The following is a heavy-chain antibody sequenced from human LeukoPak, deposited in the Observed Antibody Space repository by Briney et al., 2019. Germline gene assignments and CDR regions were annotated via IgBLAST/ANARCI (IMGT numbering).Heavy chain of an antibody. CDR3: ARDGRRGSIREYYYGSGSYRGPDDY. CDR1: GYTFTSYG. Sequence: ASVKVSCKASGYTFTSYGISWVRQAPGQGLEWMGWISAYNGNTNYAQKLQGRVTMTTDTSTSTAYMELRSLRFDDTAVYYCARDGRRGSIREYYYGSGSYRGPDDYWGQGTLVTVSS. D-gene: IGHD3-10*01. CDR2: ISAYNGNT. V-gene: IGHV1-18*01. J-gene: IGHJ4*02.